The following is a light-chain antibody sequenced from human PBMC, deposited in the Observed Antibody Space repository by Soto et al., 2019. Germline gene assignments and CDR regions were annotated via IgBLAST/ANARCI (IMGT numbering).Light chain of an antibody. CDR1: RSDVGSYDL. Sequence: QSVLTQPASVSGSPGQSITISCTGTRSDVGSYDLVSWYQQHPGKAPKLMIYEASKRPSGVSDRFSGSKSGNTASLTISGLQAEDEADYYCCSYAGSSTFVFGGGTKVTV. CDR2: EAS. V-gene: IGLV2-23*02. J-gene: IGLJ2*01. CDR3: CSYAGSSTFV.